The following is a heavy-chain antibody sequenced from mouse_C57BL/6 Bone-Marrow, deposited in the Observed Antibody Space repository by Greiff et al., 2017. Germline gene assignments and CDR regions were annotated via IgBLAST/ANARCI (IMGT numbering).Heavy chain of an antibody. CDR1: GYTFTSYG. Sequence: VKLQESGAELARPGASVKLSCKASGYTFTSYGISWVKQRTGQGLEWIGEIYPRSGNTYYNEKFKGKATLTADKSSSTAYMELRSLTSEDSAVYFCARLLLLSFPYYAMDYWGQGTSVTVSS. D-gene: IGHD1-1*01. J-gene: IGHJ4*01. CDR2: IYPRSGNT. CDR3: ARLLLLSFPYYAMDY. V-gene: IGHV1-81*01.